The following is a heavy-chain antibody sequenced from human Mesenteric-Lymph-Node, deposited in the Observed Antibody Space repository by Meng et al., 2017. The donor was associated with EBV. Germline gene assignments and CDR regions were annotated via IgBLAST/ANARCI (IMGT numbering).Heavy chain of an antibody. D-gene: IGHD6-19*01. CDR1: GGSFGGYY. CDR2: ISHSGRT. Sequence: QVQLQQWGPGLLKPSETPSLTWAVYGGSFGGYYWSWIRQPPGKGLEWIGEISHSGRTNYNPSLKSRVSLSVDTSKNQFSLKLSSVTAADTAVYYCARAGSVGWSELDYWGQGTLVTVSS. CDR3: ARAGSVGWSELDY. V-gene: IGHV4-34*01. J-gene: IGHJ4*02.